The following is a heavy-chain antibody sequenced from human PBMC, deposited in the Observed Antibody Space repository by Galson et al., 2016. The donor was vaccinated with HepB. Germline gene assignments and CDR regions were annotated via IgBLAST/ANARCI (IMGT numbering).Heavy chain of an antibody. V-gene: IGHV3-15*07. Sequence: SLRLSCAASGFTFSSYSMNWVRQAPGKGPEWVGRIKAENAGGTIDYAAPVKGRFTISRDDSKNMMYLEMNSLKNEDTGVYYCALIRYTGFDYWGQGTLVTVSS. J-gene: IGHJ4*02. CDR1: GFTFSSYS. D-gene: IGHD1-1*01. CDR2: IKAENAGGTI. CDR3: ALIRYTGFDY.